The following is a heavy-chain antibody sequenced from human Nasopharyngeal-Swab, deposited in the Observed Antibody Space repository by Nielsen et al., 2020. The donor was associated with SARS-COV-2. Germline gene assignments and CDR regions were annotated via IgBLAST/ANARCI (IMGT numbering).Heavy chain of an antibody. CDR3: ARATPYYDFWSGYYKGWFDP. V-gene: IGHV4-34*01. Sequence: PGKGLEWIGEINHSGSTNYNPSLKSRVTISVDTSKNQFSLKLSSVTAADTAVYYCARATPYYDFWSGYYKGWFDPWGQGTLVTVSS. J-gene: IGHJ5*02. CDR2: INHSGST. D-gene: IGHD3-3*01.